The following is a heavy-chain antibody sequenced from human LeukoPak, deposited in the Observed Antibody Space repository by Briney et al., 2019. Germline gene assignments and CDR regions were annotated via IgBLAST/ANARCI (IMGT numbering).Heavy chain of an antibody. CDR2: IIPIFGTA. D-gene: IGHD2-8*01. CDR1: GGTFSSYA. Sequence: SMKVSCKASGGTFSSYAISWVRQAPGQGLEWMGGIIPIFGTANYAQKFQGRVTITADESTSTAYMELSSLRSEDTAVYYCARSTPYCTNGVCYTSFRFDPWGQGTLVTVSS. V-gene: IGHV1-69*13. CDR3: ARSTPYCTNGVCYTSFRFDP. J-gene: IGHJ5*02.